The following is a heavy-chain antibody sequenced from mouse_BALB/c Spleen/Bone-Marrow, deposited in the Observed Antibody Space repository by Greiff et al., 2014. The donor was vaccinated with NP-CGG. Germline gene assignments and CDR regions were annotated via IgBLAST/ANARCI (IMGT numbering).Heavy chain of an antibody. CDR2: IWGDGST. V-gene: IGHV2-6-7*01. CDR3: ARDSFLITRSLDY. J-gene: IGHJ4*01. Sequence: VQLVESGPGLVAPSQSLSITCTVSGFSLTGYGVSWVRQPPGKGLEWLGMIWGDGSTDYNSALKSRLSSNKDNSKSQVFLKMNSLQTDDTARYYCARDSFLITRSLDYWGQGTSVTVSS. CDR1: GFSLTGYG. D-gene: IGHD2-4*01.